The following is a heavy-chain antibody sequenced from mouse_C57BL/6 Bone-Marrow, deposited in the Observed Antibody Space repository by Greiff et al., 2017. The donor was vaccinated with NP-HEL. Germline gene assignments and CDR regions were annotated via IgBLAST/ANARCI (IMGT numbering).Heavy chain of an antibody. D-gene: IGHD4-1*01. J-gene: IGHJ1*03. V-gene: IGHV5-15*01. Sequence: EVHLVESGGGLVQPGGSLKLSCAASGFTFSDYGMAWVRQAPRKGPEWVAFISNLAYSIYYADTVTGRFTISRENAKNTLYLEMSSLRSEDTAMYYCARRDWDPYWYFDVWGTGTTVTVSS. CDR3: ARRDWDPYWYFDV. CDR2: ISNLAYSI. CDR1: GFTFSDYG.